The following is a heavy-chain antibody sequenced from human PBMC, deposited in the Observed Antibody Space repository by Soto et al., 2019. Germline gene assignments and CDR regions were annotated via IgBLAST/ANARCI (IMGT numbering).Heavy chain of an antibody. CDR2: IYSGGST. V-gene: IGHV3-53*01. CDR1: VFSVSSNY. D-gene: IGHD6-13*01. Sequence: WRSLLVPCAASVFSVSSNYMSWVRQAPGNGLESVSVIYSGGSTYYADSVKGRFTISRDNSKNTLYLQMNSLRAEDTAVYYCARGRGAAAGPVEHWSMVAFDIWGQGTMVTVSS. CDR3: ARGRGAAAGPVEHWSMVAFDI. J-gene: IGHJ3*02.